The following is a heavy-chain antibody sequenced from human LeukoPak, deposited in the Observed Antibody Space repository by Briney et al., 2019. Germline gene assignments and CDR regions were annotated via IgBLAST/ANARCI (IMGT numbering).Heavy chain of an antibody. D-gene: IGHD2-15*01. CDR1: GFTFSSYS. J-gene: IGHJ4*02. CDR2: ISSSSSYI. Sequence: GGSLRLSCAASGFTFSSYSMNWVRQAPGKGLEWVSSISSSSSYIYYADSVKGRFTISRDNAKNSLYLQMNSLRAEDTAVYYCAKCSGGSCYRRYYFDYWGQGTLVTVSS. CDR3: AKCSGGSCYRRYYFDY. V-gene: IGHV3-21*01.